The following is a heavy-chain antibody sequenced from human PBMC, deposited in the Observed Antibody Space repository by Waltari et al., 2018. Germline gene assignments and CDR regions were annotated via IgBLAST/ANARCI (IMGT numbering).Heavy chain of an antibody. J-gene: IGHJ4*02. D-gene: IGHD6-13*01. CDR1: GGSISSGSYY. CDR3: ARGNRIAAAGVYYFDY. CDR2: SYTSGST. V-gene: IGHV4-61*09. Sequence: QVQLQESGPGLVKPSQTLSLTCTVSGGSISSGSYYWSWIRQPAGKGLEWIGYSYTSGSTNYNPSLKSRVTISVDTSKNQFSLKLSSVTAADTAVYYCARGNRIAAAGVYYFDYWGQGTLVTVSS.